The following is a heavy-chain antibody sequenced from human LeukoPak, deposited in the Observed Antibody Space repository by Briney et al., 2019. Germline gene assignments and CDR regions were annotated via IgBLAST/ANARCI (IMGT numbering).Heavy chain of an antibody. D-gene: IGHD3-3*02. CDR3: AKLVWFDP. Sequence: VGSLRLSRAAPGVTLGNYWMHWVRQAPRKGLVWVSRSEGDDTTTTYADSVKGRFTVSRDNAKNTVYLQMNSLRVVDTAVYDCAKLVWFDPWGQGTLVTVSP. CDR2: SEGDDTTT. V-gene: IGHV3-74*03. CDR1: GVTLGNYW. J-gene: IGHJ5*02.